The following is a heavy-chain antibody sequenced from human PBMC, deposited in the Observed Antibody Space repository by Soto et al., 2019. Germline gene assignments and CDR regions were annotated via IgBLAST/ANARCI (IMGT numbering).Heavy chain of an antibody. Sequence: GGSLRLSCAASGFTFDDYAMHWVRQAPGKGLEWVSGISWNSGSIGYADSVKGRFTISRDNAKNSLYLQMNSLRAEDTALYYCAKGGILTGYQNWFDPWGQGTLVTVSS. CDR2: ISWNSGSI. V-gene: IGHV3-9*01. D-gene: IGHD3-9*01. CDR1: GFTFDDYA. J-gene: IGHJ5*02. CDR3: AKGGILTGYQNWFDP.